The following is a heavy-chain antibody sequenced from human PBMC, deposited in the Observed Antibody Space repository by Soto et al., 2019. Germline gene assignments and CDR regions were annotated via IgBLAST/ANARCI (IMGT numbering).Heavy chain of an antibody. J-gene: IGHJ4*02. D-gene: IGHD3-22*01. CDR2: ISGSGGST. CDR3: AKEITMIVEGGDYYFDY. CDR1: GFTFSSYA. Sequence: GGSLRLSCAASGFTFSSYAMSWVRQAPGKGLEWVSAISGSGGSTYYADSVKGRFTISRDNSKNTLYLQMNSLRAEDTAVYYCAKEITMIVEGGDYYFDYWGQGTLVTVSS. V-gene: IGHV3-23*01.